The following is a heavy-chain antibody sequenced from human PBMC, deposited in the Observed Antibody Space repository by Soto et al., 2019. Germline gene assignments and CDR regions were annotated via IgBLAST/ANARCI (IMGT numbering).Heavy chain of an antibody. D-gene: IGHD6-13*01. CDR2: ISAYNGNT. J-gene: IGHJ4*02. CDR3: ARILGSSWYVSRENFDY. Sequence: ASVKVSCKASGYTFTSYGISWVRQAPGRGLEWMGWISAYNGNTNYAQKLQGRVTVTTDTSTSTAYMELRSLRSDDTAVYYCARILGSSWYVSRENFDYWGQGTLVTVSS. CDR1: GYTFTSYG. V-gene: IGHV1-18*01.